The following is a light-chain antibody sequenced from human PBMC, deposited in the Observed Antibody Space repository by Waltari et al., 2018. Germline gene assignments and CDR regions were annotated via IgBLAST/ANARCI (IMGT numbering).Light chain of an antibody. CDR3: ATWDDSLNGYV. V-gene: IGLV1-44*01. J-gene: IGLJ1*01. Sequence: QSVLTQPPSASGTPGQRGTISCSGSGSNIGSNTLNWYQQLPGTAPSLLIYSNGRRPSGVPDRFSGSKSGTSASLTISGLQSEDEADYFCATWDDSLNGYVFGTGTKVTVL. CDR1: GSNIGSNT. CDR2: SNG.